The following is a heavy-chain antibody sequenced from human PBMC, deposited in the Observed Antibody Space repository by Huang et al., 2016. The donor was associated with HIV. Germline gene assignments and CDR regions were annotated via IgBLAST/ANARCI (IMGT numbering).Heavy chain of an antibody. J-gene: IGHJ4*02. D-gene: IGHD3-10*01. Sequence: QERLVESGGGVVQPGRYLRLACAASGFTFSSYAMHWVRQAPGKGLEWVAVISYDGSNQHYVDSVKGRFTISRDNSKKMLYLQMNSLRMGDTAVYYCARGSAGVLWFGEMWGQGTLVTVSS. CDR1: GFTFSSYA. CDR3: ARGSAGVLWFGEM. V-gene: IGHV3-30*04. CDR2: ISYDGSNQ.